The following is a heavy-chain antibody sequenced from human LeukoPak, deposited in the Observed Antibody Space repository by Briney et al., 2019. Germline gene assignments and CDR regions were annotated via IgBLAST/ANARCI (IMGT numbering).Heavy chain of an antibody. CDR3: ARDESGSGYYYVDY. V-gene: IGHV1-2*02. CDR2: INPNSGDT. J-gene: IGHJ4*02. Sequence: GASVKVSCKASGYTFTGYYMHWVRQAPGQGLEWMGWINPNSGDTNYAQKFQGRVTMTRDTSISTAYMELSRLRSDDTAVYYCARDESGSGYYYVDYWGQGTLVTVSS. CDR1: GYTFTGYY. D-gene: IGHD3-22*01.